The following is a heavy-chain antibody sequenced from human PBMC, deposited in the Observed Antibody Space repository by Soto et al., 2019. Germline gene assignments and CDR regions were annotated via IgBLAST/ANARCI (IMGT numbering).Heavy chain of an antibody. CDR3: ARMKVDSYQFYYAMDV. CDR1: GFSLTTGKMG. Sequence: SGPTLVNPTETLTLTCTVSGFSLTTGKMGVSWIRQPPGKALEWLAHIFSDNERSYSTSLQGRLTISKDTSDSQVVLSMTNVDPVDTATYYCARMKVDSYQFYYAMDVWGQGTTVTVSS. CDR2: IFSDNER. V-gene: IGHV2-26*01. J-gene: IGHJ6*02. D-gene: IGHD3-9*01.